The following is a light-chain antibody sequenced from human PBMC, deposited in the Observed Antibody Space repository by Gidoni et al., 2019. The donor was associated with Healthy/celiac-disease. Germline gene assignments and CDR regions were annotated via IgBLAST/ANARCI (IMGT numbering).Light chain of an antibody. V-gene: IGKV6-21*01. CDR1: QSIGSS. J-gene: IGKJ2*01. Sequence: EIVLTQSPDFQSVTPKEKVTITCRASQSIGSSLQWYQQKPDQSPKLLIKYAAPAFSGVPSRFSGGGSGTDFTLTINSLEAEDAATYYCHQSSSLPYTFGQGTKLEIK. CDR2: YAA. CDR3: HQSSSLPYT.